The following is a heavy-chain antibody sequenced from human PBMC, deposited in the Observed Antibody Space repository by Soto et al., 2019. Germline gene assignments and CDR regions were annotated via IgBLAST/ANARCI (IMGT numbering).Heavy chain of an antibody. V-gene: IGHV1-2*02. J-gene: IGHJ4*02. D-gene: IGHD5-18*01. CDR2: INPNSGGT. Sequence: ASVKVSCKASGYTFTGYYMHWVRQAPGQGLEWMGWINPNSGGTNYAQKFQGRVTMTRDTSISTAYMELSRLRSDDTAVYYCARDDSWIQLWHAFDYWGQGTMVTVYS. CDR3: ARDDSWIQLWHAFDY. CDR1: GYTFTGYY.